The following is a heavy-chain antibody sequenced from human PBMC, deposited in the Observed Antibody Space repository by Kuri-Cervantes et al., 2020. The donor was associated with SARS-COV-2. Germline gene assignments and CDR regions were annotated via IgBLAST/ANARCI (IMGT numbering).Heavy chain of an antibody. J-gene: IGHJ4*02. V-gene: IGHV4-61*05. Sequence: SETLSLTCTVSGGSISSSSYYWGWIRQPPGMGLEWIGYIYFSGSTNYNPSLKSRVTISVDTSKNQFSLKLSSVTAADTAVYYCGRGQHSEGITTFGVVGHYYFDYWGQGTLVTVSS. CDR3: GRGQHSEGITTFGVVGHYYFDY. CDR1: GGSISSSSYY. D-gene: IGHD3-3*01. CDR2: IYFSGST.